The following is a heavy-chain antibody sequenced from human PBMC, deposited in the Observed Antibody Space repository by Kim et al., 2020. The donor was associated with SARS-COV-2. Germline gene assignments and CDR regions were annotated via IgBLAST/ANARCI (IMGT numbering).Heavy chain of an antibody. V-gene: IGHV1-46*01. CDR1: GYTFTSYY. CDR3: ARDSHSVDYDILTGYFRGGVYNWFDP. J-gene: IGHJ5*02. CDR2: INPSGGST. Sequence: ASVKVSCKASGYTFTSYYMHWVRQAPGQGLEWMGIINPSGGSTSYAQKFQGRVTMTRDTSTSTVYMELSSLRSEDTAVYYCARDSHSVDYDILTGYFRGGVYNWFDPWGQGTLVTVSS. D-gene: IGHD3-9*01.